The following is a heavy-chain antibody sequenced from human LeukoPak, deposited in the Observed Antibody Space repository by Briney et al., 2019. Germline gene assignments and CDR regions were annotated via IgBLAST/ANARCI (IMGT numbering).Heavy chain of an antibody. Sequence: QPGGSLRLSCAASGFTFSSYAMSWVRQAPGKGLEWVATIKQDGSDKYYVDSVKGRFTISRDNAKNSLYLQMNNLRADDTAVYYCARALDVWGKGTTVTVSS. J-gene: IGHJ6*04. CDR1: GFTFSSYA. CDR3: ARALDV. V-gene: IGHV3-7*04. CDR2: IKQDGSDK.